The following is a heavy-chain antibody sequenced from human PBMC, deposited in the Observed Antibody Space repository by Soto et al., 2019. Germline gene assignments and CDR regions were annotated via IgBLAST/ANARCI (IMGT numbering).Heavy chain of an antibody. Sequence: GGSLRLSCVASGFTFSSTAMSWVRQAPGKGLDWVSAISNSGTATYYADSVKGRFTISRDNSENTVFLQMNSLRADDTALYYCSTGGYWGQGTQGTVS. CDR3: STGGY. V-gene: IGHV3-23*01. CDR2: ISNSGTAT. CDR1: GFTFSSTA. J-gene: IGHJ4*02.